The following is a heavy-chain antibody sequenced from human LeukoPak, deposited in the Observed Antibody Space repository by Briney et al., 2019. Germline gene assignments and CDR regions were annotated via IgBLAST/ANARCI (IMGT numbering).Heavy chain of an antibody. Sequence: GGSLRLSCAASGFTFSIDWMSWVRQAPGKGLEWVANIKQDGSEKYYVDSVKGRFTISRDNAKNSLYLQMNSLRAEDTAVYYCARRKYYYGSGSYPFDYWGQGTLVTVSS. V-gene: IGHV3-7*01. D-gene: IGHD3-10*01. CDR1: GFTFSIDW. CDR3: ARRKYYYGSGSYPFDY. J-gene: IGHJ4*02. CDR2: IKQDGSEK.